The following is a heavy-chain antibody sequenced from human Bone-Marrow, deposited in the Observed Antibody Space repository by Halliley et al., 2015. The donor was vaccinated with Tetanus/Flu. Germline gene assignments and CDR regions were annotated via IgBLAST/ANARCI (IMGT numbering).Heavy chain of an antibody. Sequence: SLRLSCAASGFSFDNHAMHWVRQAPGKGLQWVSAISGTGDNTYYADSVKGRFTISRDNSDYTLYLRIDSLRPDDTAIYYCARDQEWELPPPSYSFGIDVWGQGTTVTASS. CDR1: GFSFDNHA. CDR2: ISGTGDNT. J-gene: IGHJ6*02. V-gene: IGHV3-23*01. CDR3: ARDQEWELPPPSYSFGIDV. D-gene: IGHD1-26*01.